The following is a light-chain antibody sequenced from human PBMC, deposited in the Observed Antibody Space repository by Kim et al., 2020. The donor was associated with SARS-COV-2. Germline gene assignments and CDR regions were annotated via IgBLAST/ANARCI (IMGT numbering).Light chain of an antibody. J-gene: IGKJ2*01. CDR1: QGIASW. CDR3: QQANSFPPA. Sequence: SASLRDRVTIACPACQGIASWLAWYQQKPGKAPKLLIYAASSLQSGVPSRFSGSGSGTDFTLTINSLQPEDFATYYCQQANSFPPAFDQGTKLEI. CDR2: AAS. V-gene: IGKV1-12*01.